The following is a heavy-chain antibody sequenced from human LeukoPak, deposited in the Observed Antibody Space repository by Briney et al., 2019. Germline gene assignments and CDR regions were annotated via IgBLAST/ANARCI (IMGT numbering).Heavy chain of an antibody. CDR3: ARDPSIWGTSPLIWFDP. V-gene: IGHV1-69*01. CDR1: AGTFSNYA. J-gene: IGHJ5*02. CDR2: IIPIFDTA. D-gene: IGHD2-2*01. Sequence: SVKVSCKASAGTFSNYAISWVRQAPGQGLEWMGGIIPIFDTADYAQKFQGRVTITADESTSTAYMELSSLRAEDTAVYYCARDPSIWGTSPLIWFDPWGQGTLVTVSS.